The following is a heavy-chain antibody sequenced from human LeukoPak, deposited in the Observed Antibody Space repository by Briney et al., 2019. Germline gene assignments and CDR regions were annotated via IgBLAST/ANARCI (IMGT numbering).Heavy chain of an antibody. D-gene: IGHD3-10*01. CDR1: GGSISSYY. Sequence: SETLSLTCTVSGGSISSYYWSWIRQPPGKGLEWIGYIYYSGSTNYNPSLKSRVTISVDTSKNQFSLKLSSVTAADTAVYYCARSLLGGSGSYLAFDPWGQGTLVTVSS. V-gene: IGHV4-59*01. CDR3: ARSLLGGSGSYLAFDP. CDR2: IYYSGST. J-gene: IGHJ5*02.